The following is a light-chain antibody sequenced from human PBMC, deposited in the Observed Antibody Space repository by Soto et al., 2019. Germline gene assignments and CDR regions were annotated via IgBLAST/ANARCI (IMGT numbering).Light chain of an antibody. J-gene: IGKJ1*01. CDR2: GAS. V-gene: IGKV3-20*01. CDR1: QSFSSNF. Sequence: EIVLTQSPGTLSLSPGERATLSCRASQSFSSNFLAWYQQKPGQTPRLLIYGASNRATGIPDRFSGSGSGTDFTLTISRXEPEDFAVYYCQQYDSSPRTFGQGTKVDIK. CDR3: QQYDSSPRT.